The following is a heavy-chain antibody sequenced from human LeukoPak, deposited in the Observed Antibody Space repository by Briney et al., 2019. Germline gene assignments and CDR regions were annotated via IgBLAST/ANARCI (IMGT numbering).Heavy chain of an antibody. CDR3: ARAPKGTRGVIREPYFDY. J-gene: IGHJ4*02. Sequence: GGSLRLSCAASGFTVSSYSMNWVRQAPGKGLEWVSYISSSGDTIYYADSVKGRFTISRDNVKNSLYLQMNSLRAEDTAVYYCARAPKGTRGVIREPYFDYWGQGTLVTVSS. V-gene: IGHV3-48*04. D-gene: IGHD3-10*01. CDR1: GFTVSSYS. CDR2: ISSSGDTI.